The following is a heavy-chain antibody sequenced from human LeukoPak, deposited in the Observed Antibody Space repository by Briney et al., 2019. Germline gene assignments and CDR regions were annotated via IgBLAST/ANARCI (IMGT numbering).Heavy chain of an antibody. D-gene: IGHD3-16*01. CDR3: AGGSGPFDY. J-gene: IGHJ4*02. CDR2: ISYDGSNK. CDR1: GFTFRSYA. V-gene: IGHV3-30*04. Sequence: GGSLRLSCAASGFTFRSYAMHWGRQAPGKGLEWVAVISYDGSNKYYADSVKGRFTISRDNSKNTLYLQMNSLRAEDTAVYYCAGGSGPFDYWGQGTLVTVSS.